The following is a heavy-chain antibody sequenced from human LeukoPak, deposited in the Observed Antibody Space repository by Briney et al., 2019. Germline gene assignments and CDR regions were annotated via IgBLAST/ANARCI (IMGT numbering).Heavy chain of an antibody. J-gene: IGHJ6*02. D-gene: IGHD3-3*01. Sequence: GGSLRLSCAASGFTVSSNYMSWVRQAPGKGLVWVSRINKDGFITSYADSVKGRFTISRDNAKNTLYLQMNSLRAEDTAVYYCAKDGSGPPFYYYYYGMDVWGQGTTVTVSS. CDR1: GFTVSSNY. CDR3: AKDGSGPPFYYYYYGMDV. CDR2: INKDGFIT. V-gene: IGHV3-74*01.